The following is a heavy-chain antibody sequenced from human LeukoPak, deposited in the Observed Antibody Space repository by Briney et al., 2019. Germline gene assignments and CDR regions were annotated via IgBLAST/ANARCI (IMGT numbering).Heavy chain of an antibody. Sequence: GGSLRLSCAASGFTFSSYAMSWVRQAPGKGLEWVSSISSSSSYIYYADSVKGRFTISRDNAKNSLYLQMNSLRAEDTAVYYCAREGTVTVDLRFDPWGQGTLVTVSS. V-gene: IGHV3-21*01. CDR3: AREGTVTVDLRFDP. CDR2: ISSSSSYI. J-gene: IGHJ5*02. D-gene: IGHD4-11*01. CDR1: GFTFSSYA.